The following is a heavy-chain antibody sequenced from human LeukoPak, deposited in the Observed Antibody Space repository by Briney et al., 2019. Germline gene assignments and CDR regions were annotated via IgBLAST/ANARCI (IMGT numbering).Heavy chain of an antibody. J-gene: IGHJ5*02. Sequence: PSQTLSLTCTVSGGSIGIGGYSWTWIRQHPGKGLEWLAYISYTGSTDYNPSLKSRVTISFDTSKNQFSLRLSSVTAADTAVYSCARKVLPVGMQAWWFDPWGQGILVTVS. D-gene: IGHD2-2*01. V-gene: IGHV4-31*03. CDR2: ISYTGST. CDR1: GGSIGIGGYS. CDR3: ARKVLPVGMQAWWFDP.